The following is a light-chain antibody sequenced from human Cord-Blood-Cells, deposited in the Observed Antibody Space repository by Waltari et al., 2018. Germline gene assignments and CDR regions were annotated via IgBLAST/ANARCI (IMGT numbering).Light chain of an antibody. CDR3: GTWDSSLSAVV. CDR1: SPNLGNNY. CDR2: DNN. J-gene: IGLJ2*01. Sequence: QSVFTQPPPVSAAPGQKVTISCSASSPNLGNNYVSWYQQLPGTAPKLLIHDNNKRPSGIPDRFSGSKSGTSATLGITGLQTGDEADYYGGTWDSSLSAVVFGGGTKLTVL. V-gene: IGLV1-51*01.